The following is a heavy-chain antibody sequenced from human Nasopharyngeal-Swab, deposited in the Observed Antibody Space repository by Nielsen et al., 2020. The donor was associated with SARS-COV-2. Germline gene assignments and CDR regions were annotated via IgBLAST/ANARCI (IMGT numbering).Heavy chain of an antibody. D-gene: IGHD4-23*01. CDR1: GFTFSGSA. CDR2: IRSKANSCAT. CDR3: TRPLGAAVVTALTGYYYYMDV. J-gene: IGHJ6*03. Sequence: GGSLRLSCAASGFTFSGSAMHWVRQASGKGLEWVGRIRSKANSCATAYAASVKGRFTISRDDSKNTAYLQMNSLKTEDTAVYYCTRPLGAAVVTALTGYYYYMDVWGKGTTVTVSS. V-gene: IGHV3-73*01.